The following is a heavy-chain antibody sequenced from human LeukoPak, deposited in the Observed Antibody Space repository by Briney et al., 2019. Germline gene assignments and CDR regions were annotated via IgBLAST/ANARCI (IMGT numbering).Heavy chain of an antibody. CDR3: ARQGGWYSAFDY. J-gene: IGHJ4*02. V-gene: IGHV4-59*08. Sequence: SETLSLTCTVSGGSISSYYWSWIRQPPGKGLEWIGYIYYSGSTNYNPSLKSRVTISVDTSKDQFSLKLSSVTAADTAVYYCARQGGWYSAFDYWGQGTLVTVSS. CDR1: GGSISSYY. CDR2: IYYSGST. D-gene: IGHD6-19*01.